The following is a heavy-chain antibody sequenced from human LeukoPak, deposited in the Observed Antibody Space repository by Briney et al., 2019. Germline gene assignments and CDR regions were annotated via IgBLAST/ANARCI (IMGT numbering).Heavy chain of an antibody. CDR2: IRGSGDRT. CDR1: GFTFGSYG. Sequence: GGSLRLSCAASGFTFGSYGMSWVRQAPGKGLEWVSGIRGSGDRTFYADSVKGRFTISRDNSKNTLYLQMNSLRAGDTAVYYCAKDGAYSSSSSDTFDIWGQGTMVTVSS. D-gene: IGHD6-13*01. CDR3: AKDGAYSSSSSDTFDI. V-gene: IGHV3-23*01. J-gene: IGHJ3*02.